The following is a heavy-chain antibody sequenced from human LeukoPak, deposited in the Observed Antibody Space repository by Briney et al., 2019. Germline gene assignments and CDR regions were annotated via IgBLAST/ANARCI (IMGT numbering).Heavy chain of an antibody. D-gene: IGHD2-2*01. Sequence: PGGSLRLSCAASGFTFSNYAMSWVRQAPGKGLEWVSALSGSGGGTYYADSVKGRFTISSDNSKNTLYLQMNSLRAEDTGVYYCAIVGGYCSSASCYAPGDYWGQGTLVTVSS. CDR3: AIVGGYCSSASCYAPGDY. CDR1: GFTFSNYA. J-gene: IGHJ4*02. CDR2: LSGSGGGT. V-gene: IGHV3-23*01.